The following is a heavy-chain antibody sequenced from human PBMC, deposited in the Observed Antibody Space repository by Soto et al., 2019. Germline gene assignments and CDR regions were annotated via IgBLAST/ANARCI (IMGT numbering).Heavy chain of an antibody. CDR2: ISGSDGST. CDR3: VKSTSSSHGMDV. V-gene: IGHV3-23*01. CDR1: GFSFMNFV. J-gene: IGHJ6*02. Sequence: GGSLRLSCAASGFSFMNFVMRWVRQTPGKGLEWVSSISGSDGSTYYADSVKGRFTISRDNPKNMLYLQMNSLRAEDTAVYYCVKSTSSSHGMDVWGQGASVTVSS. D-gene: IGHD6-6*01.